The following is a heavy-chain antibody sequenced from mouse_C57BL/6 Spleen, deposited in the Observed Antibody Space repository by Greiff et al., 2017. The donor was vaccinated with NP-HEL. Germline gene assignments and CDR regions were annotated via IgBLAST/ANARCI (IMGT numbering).Heavy chain of an antibody. CDR3: ARESTTVVEDAMDY. D-gene: IGHD1-1*01. Sequence: VQLQQSGPGLVKPSQSLSLTCSVTGYSITSGYYWNWIRQFPGNKLEWMGYISYDGSNNYNPSLKNRISITRDTSKNQFFLKLNSVTTEDTATDYCARESTTVVEDAMDYWGQGTSVTVSS. CDR2: ISYDGSN. CDR1: GYSITSGYY. J-gene: IGHJ4*01. V-gene: IGHV3-6*01.